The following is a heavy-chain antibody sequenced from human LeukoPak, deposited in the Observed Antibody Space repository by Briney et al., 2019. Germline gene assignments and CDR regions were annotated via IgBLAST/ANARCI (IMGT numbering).Heavy chain of an antibody. J-gene: IGHJ6*03. D-gene: IGHD3-16*01. CDR2: ISSSGAII. CDR3: ARLARRDLHYYYMDV. Sequence: GGSLRLSCAASGFIFGDYYMSWIRQAPGKGLEWLTYISSSGAIIYDADSVKGRFTISRDNAKDSLYLQIINLRADDTAVYYCARLARRDLHYYYMDVWGKGTTVSVSS. CDR1: GFIFGDYY. V-gene: IGHV3-11*01.